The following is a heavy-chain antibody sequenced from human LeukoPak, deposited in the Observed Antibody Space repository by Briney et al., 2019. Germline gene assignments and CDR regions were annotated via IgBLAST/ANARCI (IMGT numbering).Heavy chain of an antibody. Sequence: ASVKVSCKASGYTFTGYYMHWVRQTPGQGLEWMGWINPNSGGTNYAQKFQGRVTMTRDTSTSTVYMELSSLRSEDTAVYYCASAGYSSGGDAFDIWGQGTMVTVSS. CDR3: ASAGYSSGGDAFDI. J-gene: IGHJ3*02. V-gene: IGHV1-2*02. D-gene: IGHD6-19*01. CDR2: INPNSGGT. CDR1: GYTFTGYY.